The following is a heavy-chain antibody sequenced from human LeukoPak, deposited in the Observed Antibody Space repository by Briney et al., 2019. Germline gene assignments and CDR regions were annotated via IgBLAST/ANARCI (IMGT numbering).Heavy chain of an antibody. CDR3: AKYSDSTGAHYFDY. Sequence: GGSLRLSCAASGFTFSSYAMTWVLQAPGKGLEWVSTISGSGANTYYADSVKGRFTISRDNSKNTLSLQMNSLRVEDTALYYCAKYSDSTGAHYFDYWGQGTLVTVSS. CDR1: GFTFSSYA. CDR2: ISGSGANT. D-gene: IGHD2/OR15-2a*01. V-gene: IGHV3-23*01. J-gene: IGHJ4*02.